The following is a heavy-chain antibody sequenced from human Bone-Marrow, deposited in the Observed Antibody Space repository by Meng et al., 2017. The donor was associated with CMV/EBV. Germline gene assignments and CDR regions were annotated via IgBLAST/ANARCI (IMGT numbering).Heavy chain of an antibody. J-gene: IGHJ4*02. CDR3: ARVVIHGREFDY. CDR2: IYSGGST. V-gene: IGHV3-53*01. Sequence: ETLSLTCAASGFTVSSNYMSWVRQAPGKGLEWVSVIYSGGSTYYADSVKGRFTISRDNSKNTLYLQMNSLRAEDTAVYYCARVVIHGREFDYWGQGTLVTVSS. D-gene: IGHD5-18*01. CDR1: GFTVSSNY.